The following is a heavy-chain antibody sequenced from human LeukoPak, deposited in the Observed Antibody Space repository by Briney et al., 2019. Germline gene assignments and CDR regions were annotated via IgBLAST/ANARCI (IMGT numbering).Heavy chain of an antibody. CDR2: IASKTDGGAT. V-gene: IGHV3-15*07. J-gene: IGHJ4*02. D-gene: IGHD3-10*01. CDR1: GLTVTNAW. CDR3: TTGIRGD. Sequence: PGGSLRLSCSASGLTVTNAWMNWVRQAPGEGLDWVGRIASKTDGGATDYAAPVKGRFTISRDDSKNTLNLQMNSLKAEDTAVYYCTTGIRGDWGQGTLVTVSS.